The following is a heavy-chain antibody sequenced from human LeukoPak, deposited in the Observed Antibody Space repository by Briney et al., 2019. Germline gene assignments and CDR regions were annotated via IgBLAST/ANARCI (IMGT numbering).Heavy chain of an antibody. CDR1: GGSISSSNW. J-gene: IGHJ4*02. CDR3: SATVTTGGYYFDY. V-gene: IGHV4-4*02. Sequence: PSGTLSLTCAVSGGSISSSNWWSWVRQPPGKGLEWIGETYHSGSTNYNPSLKSRVTISVDKSKNQFSLKLSSVTAADTAVYYCSATVTTGGYYFDYWGQGTLVTVSS. CDR2: TYHSGST. D-gene: IGHD4-17*01.